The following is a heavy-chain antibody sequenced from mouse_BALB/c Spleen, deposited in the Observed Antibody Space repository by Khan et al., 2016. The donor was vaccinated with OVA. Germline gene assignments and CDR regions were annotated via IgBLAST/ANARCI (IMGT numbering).Heavy chain of an antibody. Sequence: VKLLESGAELAKPGASVKMSCKASGYTFINYWILWVKQRPGQGLEWIGYINPSTGYTEYNQNFKDKATLTADKSSSTAYMQLSSLTSEDSAVYYCASRGLRWDFDYWGQGTTLTVSS. CDR1: GYTFINYW. J-gene: IGHJ2*01. CDR3: ASRGLRWDFDY. V-gene: IGHV1-7*01. D-gene: IGHD1-1*01. CDR2: INPSTGYT.